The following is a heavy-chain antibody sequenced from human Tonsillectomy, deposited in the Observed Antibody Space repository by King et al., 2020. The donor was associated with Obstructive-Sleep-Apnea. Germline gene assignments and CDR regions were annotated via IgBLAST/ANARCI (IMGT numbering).Heavy chain of an antibody. Sequence: VQLVESGGGVVQPGRSLRLSCAASGFTFSSYGMHWVRQAPGKGLEWVAVISYDGSNKYYADSVKGRFTISRDNSKNTPYLQMTSLRAEDPAVYYCAKDRMLARYSDGYDYWGPGTLVTVSS. D-gene: IGHD5-18*01. CDR1: GFTFSSYG. CDR2: ISYDGSNK. CDR3: AKDRMLARYSDGYDY. V-gene: IGHV3-30*18. J-gene: IGHJ4*02.